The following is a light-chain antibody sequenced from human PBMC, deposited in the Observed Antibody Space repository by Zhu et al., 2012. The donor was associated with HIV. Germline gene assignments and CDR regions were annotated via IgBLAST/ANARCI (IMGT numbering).Light chain of an antibody. J-gene: IGKJ5*01. CDR3: QQYETYPLT. Sequence: DIQMTQSPSSLSASIGDRVTITCWASQNVGRYLAWYQQKPGKAPKALIYKASTLESGVPSRFSGSGSGTEFILTISSLQPDDLATYYCQQYETYPLTFGQGTRLGIK. V-gene: IGKV1-5*03. CDR1: QNVGRY. CDR2: KAS.